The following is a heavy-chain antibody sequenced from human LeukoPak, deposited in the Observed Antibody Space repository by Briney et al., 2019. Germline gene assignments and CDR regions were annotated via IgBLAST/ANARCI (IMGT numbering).Heavy chain of an antibody. CDR1: GFTFSSYS. Sequence: GGSLRLSCAASGFTFSSYSMNWVRQAPGKGLEWVSYITSASSTIHYADSVKGRFTISRDNDKNSLYLQMHSLRADDTAVYYCARSNAHFDYWGRGTLVTVSS. CDR2: ITSASSTI. CDR3: ARSNAHFDY. J-gene: IGHJ4*02. V-gene: IGHV3-48*01. D-gene: IGHD4-4*01.